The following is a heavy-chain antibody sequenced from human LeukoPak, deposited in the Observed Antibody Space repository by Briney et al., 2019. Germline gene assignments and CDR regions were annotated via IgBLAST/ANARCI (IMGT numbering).Heavy chain of an antibody. Sequence: ASVKVSCKASGYTFTSYDINWVRQANGQGREWMGWMNPNSGNTGYAQKFQGRVTITRNTSISTAYMELSSLRSEDTAVYYCARSTYYYGSGSYYMELGYWGQGTLVTVSS. V-gene: IGHV1-8*03. CDR3: ARSTYYYGSGSYYMELGY. CDR2: MNPNSGNT. CDR1: GYTFTSYD. D-gene: IGHD3-10*01. J-gene: IGHJ4*02.